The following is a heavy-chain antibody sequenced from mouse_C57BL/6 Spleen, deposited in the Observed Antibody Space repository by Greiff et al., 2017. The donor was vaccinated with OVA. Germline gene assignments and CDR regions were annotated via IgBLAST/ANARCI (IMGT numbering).Heavy chain of an antibody. V-gene: IGHV1-50*01. Sequence: VQLKQPGAELVKPGASVKLSCKASGYTFTSYWMQWVKQRPGQGLEWIGEIDPSDSYTNYNQKFKGKAPLTVDTSTSTAYMQISSLTSEDSAVYYCARVLRGDAMDYWGQGTSVTVSS. CDR1: GYTFTSYW. CDR3: ARVLRGDAMDY. CDR2: IDPSDSYT. D-gene: IGHD1-1*01. J-gene: IGHJ4*01.